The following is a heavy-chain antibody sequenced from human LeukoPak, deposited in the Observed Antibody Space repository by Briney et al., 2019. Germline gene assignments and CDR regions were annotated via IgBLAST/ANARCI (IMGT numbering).Heavy chain of an antibody. CDR3: ARRGTGEPFDI. J-gene: IGHJ3*02. Sequence: PSETLSLTCTVSGGSIRSRDYYRGWLRQPPGKGLEWIGNIYYLGRTYYNPSLKSRVTLSVDTSKNQFSLKLSSVTAADTAVYYCARRGTGEPFDIWGQGTMVTVSS. CDR2: IYYLGRT. CDR1: GGSIRSRDYY. V-gene: IGHV4-39*01. D-gene: IGHD3-16*01.